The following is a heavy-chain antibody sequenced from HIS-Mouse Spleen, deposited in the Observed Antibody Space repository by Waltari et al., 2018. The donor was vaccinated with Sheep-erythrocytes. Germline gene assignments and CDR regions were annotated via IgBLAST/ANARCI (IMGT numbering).Heavy chain of an antibody. V-gene: IGHV4-34*01. D-gene: IGHD6-19*01. CDR2: INHSGST. J-gene: IGHJ3*02. Sequence: QVQLQQWGAGLLKPSETLSLTCAVYGGSFSGYYWSWIRHPPGKGMEWIGEINHSGSTNHNPSLKSRVHISVDTSKNQFSLKPSSVTAADTAVYYCALSVDLAGAFDIWGQGTMVTVSS. CDR3: ALSVDLAGAFDI. CDR1: GGSFSGYY.